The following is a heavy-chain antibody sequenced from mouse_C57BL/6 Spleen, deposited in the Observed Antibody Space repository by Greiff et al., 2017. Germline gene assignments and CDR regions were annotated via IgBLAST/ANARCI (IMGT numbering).Heavy chain of an antibody. D-gene: IGHD2-5*01. CDR3: VREDKSNTDAMDY. CDR1: GYAFSSSW. Sequence: VQLQQSGPELVKPGASVKISCKASGYAFSSSWMNWVKQRPGKGLEWIGRIYPGDGDTNYNGKVKGKATLTADKSSSPASMQLSSLTTEDSAVYFCVREDKSNTDAMDYWGQGTSVTVSS. J-gene: IGHJ4*01. V-gene: IGHV1-82*01. CDR2: IYPGDGDT.